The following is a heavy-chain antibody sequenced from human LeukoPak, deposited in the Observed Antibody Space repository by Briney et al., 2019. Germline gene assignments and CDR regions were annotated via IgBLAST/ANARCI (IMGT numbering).Heavy chain of an antibody. J-gene: IGHJ4*02. D-gene: IGHD3-9*01. V-gene: IGHV4-39*07. CDR3: ARVYYDILTGYYTYFDY. Sequence: PSETLSLTCAVSGGSISSSSYYWGWIRQPPGKGLEWIGSIYYSGSTYYNPSLKSRVTISVDTSKNQFSLKLSSVTAADTAVYYCARVYYDILTGYYTYFDYWGQGTLVTVSS. CDR1: GGSISSSSYY. CDR2: IYYSGST.